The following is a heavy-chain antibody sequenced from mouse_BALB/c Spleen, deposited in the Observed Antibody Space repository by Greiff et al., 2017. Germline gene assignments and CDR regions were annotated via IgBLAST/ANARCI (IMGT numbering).Heavy chain of an antibody. Sequence: EVNVVESGGGLVKPGGSLKLSCAASGFTFSDYYMYWVRQTPEKRLEWVATISDGGSYTYYPDSVKGRFTISRDNAKNNLYLQMSSLKSEDTAMYYCARSGGGYWGQGTTLTVSS. CDR1: GFTFSDYY. J-gene: IGHJ2*01. CDR2: ISDGGSYT. V-gene: IGHV5-4*02. D-gene: IGHD1-3*01. CDR3: ARSGGGY.